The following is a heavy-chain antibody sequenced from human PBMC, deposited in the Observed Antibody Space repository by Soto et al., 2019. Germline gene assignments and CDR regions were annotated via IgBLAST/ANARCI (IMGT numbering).Heavy chain of an antibody. Sequence: QVQLQESGPGLVKPSQTLSLTCTVSGASISSGGYYWSWIRQHPGKGLEWIGYIYYSGSTYYNPALKSRVTISVDTSKNQYSLKLSSVTAADTAGYYCARWVGAASFDYWGQGTLVTVSS. CDR2: IYYSGST. CDR3: ARWVGAASFDY. D-gene: IGHD2-15*01. CDR1: GASISSGGYY. J-gene: IGHJ4*02. V-gene: IGHV4-31*03.